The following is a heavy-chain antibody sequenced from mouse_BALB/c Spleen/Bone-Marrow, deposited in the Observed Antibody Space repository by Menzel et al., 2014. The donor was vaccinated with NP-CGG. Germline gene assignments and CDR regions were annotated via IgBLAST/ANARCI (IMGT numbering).Heavy chain of an antibody. CDR1: GFTFSNYG. CDR3: VRGNYGNYVGYFDF. CDR2: INGNGGST. J-gene: IGHJ2*01. Sequence: EVKVVESGGGLVQPGGSLKLSCAASGFTFSNYGMSWVRQTPDKRLELVATINGNGGSTYYPDSVKGRFTISRDTAKNTLYLQMSSLKSEETAMYYCVRGNYGNYVGYFDFWGQGTTLTVSS. V-gene: IGHV5-6-3*01. D-gene: IGHD2-1*01.